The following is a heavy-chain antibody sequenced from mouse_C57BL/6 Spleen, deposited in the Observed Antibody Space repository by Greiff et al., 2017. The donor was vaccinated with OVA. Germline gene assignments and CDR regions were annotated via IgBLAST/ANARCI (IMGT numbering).Heavy chain of an antibody. Sequence: QVQLQQSGPELVKPGASVKISCKASGYAFSSSWMNWVKQRPGKGLEWIGRIYPGDGDTNYNGKFKGKATLTADKSSSTAYMQLSSLTSEDSAVYCCAGGSSYGDHWYFDVWGTGTTVTVSS. J-gene: IGHJ1*03. D-gene: IGHD1-1*01. CDR2: IYPGDGDT. V-gene: IGHV1-82*01. CDR1: GYAFSSSW. CDR3: AGGSSYGDHWYFDV.